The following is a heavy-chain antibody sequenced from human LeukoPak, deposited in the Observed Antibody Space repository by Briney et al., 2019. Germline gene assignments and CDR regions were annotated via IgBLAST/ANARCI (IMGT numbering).Heavy chain of an antibody. CDR3: AKGALVGATAADFDY. V-gene: IGHV3-23*01. D-gene: IGHD1-26*01. Sequence: GGSLRLSCAASGFTLSNYAMNWVRQAPGKGLEWVSSINGSGDKTYYADSVKGRFTISRDNSKNTLYLQMNSLRAEDTAVYYCAKGALVGATAADFDYWGQGTLVTVSS. CDR2: INGSGDKT. CDR1: GFTLSNYA. J-gene: IGHJ4*02.